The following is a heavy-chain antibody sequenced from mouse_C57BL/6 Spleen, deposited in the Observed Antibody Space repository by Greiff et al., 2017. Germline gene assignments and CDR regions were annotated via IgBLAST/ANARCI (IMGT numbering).Heavy chain of an antibody. V-gene: IGHV1-82*01. CDR3: ARRRGRYFDV. CDR2: IYPGDGDT. J-gene: IGHJ1*03. CDR1: GYAFSSSW. Sequence: VQLQQSGPELVKPGASVKISCKASGYAFSSSWMNWVKQRPGKGLEWIGRIYPGDGDTNYNGKFKGKATLTADQSSSTAYMQLSSLTSEDSAVYFCARRRGRYFDVWGTGTMVTVSS. D-gene: IGHD1-3*01.